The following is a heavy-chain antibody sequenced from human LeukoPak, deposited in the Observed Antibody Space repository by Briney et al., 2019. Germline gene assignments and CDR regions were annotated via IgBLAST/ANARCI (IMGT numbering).Heavy chain of an antibody. Sequence: GGSLRLSCEASGITLSGFSMNWVRQAPGKGLEWVSSISSSSNYIYYADSVKGRFTISRDNAKNSLYLQMNSLRAEDTAVYYCARDKAIFGVVIIYYYYMDVWGKGTTVTVSS. D-gene: IGHD3-3*01. CDR3: ARDKAIFGVVIIYYYYMDV. V-gene: IGHV3-21*01. J-gene: IGHJ6*03. CDR1: GITLSGFS. CDR2: ISSSSNYI.